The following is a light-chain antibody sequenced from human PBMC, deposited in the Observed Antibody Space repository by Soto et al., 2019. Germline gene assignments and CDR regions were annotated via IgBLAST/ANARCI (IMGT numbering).Light chain of an antibody. CDR2: GAS. CDR1: QSDTYSY. V-gene: IGKV3-20*01. Sequence: EVVLTQSPGTLSLSPGERATLSCRASQSDTYSYLAWYQQKPGQAPRLLIYGASSRATGIPDRFSGSGSGADFTPTITRLEPEDFAVYYCQQYGSSPPYTFGQGTKLEIK. J-gene: IGKJ2*01. CDR3: QQYGSSPPYT.